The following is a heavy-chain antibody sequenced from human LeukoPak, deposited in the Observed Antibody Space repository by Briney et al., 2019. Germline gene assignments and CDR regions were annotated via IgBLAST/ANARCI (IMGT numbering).Heavy chain of an antibody. J-gene: IGHJ4*02. CDR2: INPNSGGT. Sequence: SVTVSCKACGYTFTGYYMHWVRQAAGQGLEGRGWINPNSGGTNYAQKFQGRVTMTRDTSISTAYMELSRLRSDDTAVYYCARSTVTTGFDYWGQGTLVTVSS. CDR3: ARSTVTTGFDY. V-gene: IGHV1-2*02. D-gene: IGHD4-17*01. CDR1: GYTFTGYY.